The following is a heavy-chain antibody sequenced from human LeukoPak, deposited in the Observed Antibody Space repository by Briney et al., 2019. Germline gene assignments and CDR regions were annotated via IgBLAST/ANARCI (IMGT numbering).Heavy chain of an antibody. CDR3: ARTRTAYYYDSSGSDWAFDI. J-gene: IGHJ3*02. V-gene: IGHV3-23*01. CDR1: GFTFSSYA. D-gene: IGHD3-22*01. Sequence: GGSLRLSCAASGFTFSSYAMSWVRQAPGKGPKWVSAISGSGGSTYYADSVKGRFTISRDNSKNTLYLQMNSLRAEDTAVYYCARTRTAYYYDSSGSDWAFDIWGQGTMVTVSS. CDR2: ISGSGGST.